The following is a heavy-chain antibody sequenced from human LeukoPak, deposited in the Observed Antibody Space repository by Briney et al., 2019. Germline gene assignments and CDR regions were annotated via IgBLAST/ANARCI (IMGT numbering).Heavy chain of an antibody. CDR1: GFTFSSYA. CDR3: AKDRDPGYSRSNHFDY. V-gene: IGHV3-23*01. D-gene: IGHD6-13*01. CDR2: ISGSGGST. J-gene: IGHJ4*02. Sequence: GGSLRLSCAASGFTFSSYAMSWVRQGPGKGLEWVSAISGSGGSTYYADSVKGRFTISRDNSKNTLYLQMNSLRAEDTAVYYCAKDRDPGYSRSNHFDYWGQGTLVTVSS.